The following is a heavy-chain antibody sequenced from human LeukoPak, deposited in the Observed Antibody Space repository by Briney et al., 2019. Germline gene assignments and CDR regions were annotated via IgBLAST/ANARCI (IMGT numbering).Heavy chain of an antibody. D-gene: IGHD3-22*01. J-gene: IGHJ4*02. CDR2: IYPGDSDT. CDR3: ARRGYYYDSSGYYYALDY. CDR1: GYSFTSYW. Sequence: GESLKISCKGSGYSFTSYWIGWVRQMPGKGLEWMGIIYPGDSDTRYSPSFQGQVTISADKSISTAYLQWSSLKASYTAMYYCARRGYYYDSSGYYYALDYWGQGTLVTVSS. V-gene: IGHV5-51*01.